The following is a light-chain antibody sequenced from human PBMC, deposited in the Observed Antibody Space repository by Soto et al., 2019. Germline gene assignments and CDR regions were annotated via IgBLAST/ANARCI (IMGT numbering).Light chain of an antibody. J-gene: IGKJ5*01. V-gene: IGKV3-15*01. Sequence: EIVMTQSPGTLSVSPGERATLSCRAGQGVTTNFAWYQQKSGQSPRLLIYDVSIRATGVPVRFSGTGSETDFTLTISGLQSDDSAVYFCQQYNNWPFSFGQGTLLEI. CDR2: DVS. CDR1: QGVTTN. CDR3: QQYNNWPFS.